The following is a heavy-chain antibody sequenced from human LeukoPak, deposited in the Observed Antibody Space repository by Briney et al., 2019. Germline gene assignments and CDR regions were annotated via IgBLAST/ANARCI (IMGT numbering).Heavy chain of an antibody. V-gene: IGHV1-2*02. D-gene: IGHD1/OR15-1a*01. CDR2: INPNSGGT. CDR3: ARTSAAFHKTTIDY. J-gene: IGHJ4*02. CDR1: GYTFTGYY. Sequence: GASVKVSCKASGYTFTGYYMHWVRQAPGQGLEWMGWINPNSGGTNYAQKFQGRVTMTRDTSISTAYMELSRLRSDDTAVYYCARTSAAFHKTTIDYWGQGTLVTVSS.